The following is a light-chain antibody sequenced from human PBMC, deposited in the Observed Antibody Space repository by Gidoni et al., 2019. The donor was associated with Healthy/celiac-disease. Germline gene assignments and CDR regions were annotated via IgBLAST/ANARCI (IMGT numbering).Light chain of an antibody. CDR1: SSDVGGYNS. J-gene: IGLJ2*01. V-gene: IGLV2-14*01. Sequence: QSALTQPASVSRSPGQSITISCTGTSSDVGGYNSVSWYQQHPGKAPKLMIYDVSNRPSGVSNRFSGSKSGNTASLTISGLQAEDEADYYCSSYTSSSTVVFGGGTKLTVL. CDR2: DVS. CDR3: SSYTSSSTVV.